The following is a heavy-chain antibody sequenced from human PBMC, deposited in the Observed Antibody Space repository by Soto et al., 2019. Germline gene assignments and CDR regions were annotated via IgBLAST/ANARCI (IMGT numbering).Heavy chain of an antibody. Sequence: GSLRLSCAASGFTFSSYEMNWVRQAPGKGLEWVSYISSSGSTIYYADSVKGRFTISRDNAKNSLYLQMNSLRAEDTAVYYCAGGMWLSGGMDVWGQGTTVTVSS. CDR1: GFTFSSYE. V-gene: IGHV3-48*03. D-gene: IGHD2-21*01. CDR3: AGGMWLSGGMDV. J-gene: IGHJ6*02. CDR2: ISSSGSTI.